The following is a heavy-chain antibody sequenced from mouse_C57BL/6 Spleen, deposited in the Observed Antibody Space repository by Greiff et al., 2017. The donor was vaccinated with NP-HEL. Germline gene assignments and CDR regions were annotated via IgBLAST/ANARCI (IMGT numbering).Heavy chain of an antibody. D-gene: IGHD4-1*01. V-gene: IGHV1-15*01. CDR2: IDPETGGT. J-gene: IGHJ2*01. CDR1: GYTFTDYE. CDR3: TRPGTNY. Sequence: VQLQQSGAELVRPGASVTLSCKASGYTFTDYEMHWVKQTPVHGLEWIGAIDPETGGTAYNQKFKGKAILTADKSSSTAYMELRSLSSEDSAVYYCTRPGTNYWGQGTTLTVSS.